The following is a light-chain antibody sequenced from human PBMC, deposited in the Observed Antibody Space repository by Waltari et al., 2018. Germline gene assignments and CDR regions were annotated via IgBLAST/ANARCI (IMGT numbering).Light chain of an antibody. CDR3: QQYSDWPAT. J-gene: IGKJ1*01. V-gene: IGKV3-15*01. Sequence: EKVLTQSPATLSVSPGERVTLSCRASQRVSSYLAWYHHKPGQAPRLLIYGVSARATGVPDRFSGSVSETEFTLTISNLQSDDFAVYYCQQYSDWPATFGQGTQVEIK. CDR2: GVS. CDR1: QRVSSY.